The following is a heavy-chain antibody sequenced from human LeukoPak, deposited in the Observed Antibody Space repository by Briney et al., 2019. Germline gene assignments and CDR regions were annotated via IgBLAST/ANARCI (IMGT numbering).Heavy chain of an antibody. V-gene: IGHV3-23*01. J-gene: IGHJ4*02. CDR1: GFTFSSYA. CDR2: ISGSGGST. Sequence: GGSLRLSCAASGFTFSSYAMSWVRQAPGKGLEWVSAISGSGGSTYYADSVKGRFTISRDNSKNTLYLQMNSLRAEDTAVYYCAKPARDYGDYPEHYLDYWGQGTLVTVSS. CDR3: AKPARDYGDYPEHYLDY. D-gene: IGHD4-17*01.